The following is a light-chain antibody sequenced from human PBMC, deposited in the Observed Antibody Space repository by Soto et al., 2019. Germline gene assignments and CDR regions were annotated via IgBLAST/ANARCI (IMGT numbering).Light chain of an antibody. V-gene: IGKV3-20*01. CDR1: ETVNSNY. CDR2: GAS. CDR3: LKYYNSPA. J-gene: IGKJ1*01. Sequence: DIVLTQSPGTLSLSPGERATLSCRASETVNSNYLAWYQQKRGQAPRLLIYGASSSATGIPDRFSGSGSGTDFTLTIRGLEPDDFAFYYCLKYYNSPAFGQGTEVDI.